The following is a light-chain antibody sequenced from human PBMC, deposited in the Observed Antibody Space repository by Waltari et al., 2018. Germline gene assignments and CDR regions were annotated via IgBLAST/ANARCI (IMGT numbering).Light chain of an antibody. CDR2: AAS. CDR1: QSISSY. CDR3: QQSYSILYT. V-gene: IGKV1-39*01. J-gene: IGKJ2*01. Sequence: EIQMTQSPSSLSASVGDRVTITCLASQSISSYLNWSQQKPGKAPKLLIYAASSLQSGVPSRFSGSGSGTDFTLTISSLQPEDFATYYCQQSYSILYTFGQGTKLEIK.